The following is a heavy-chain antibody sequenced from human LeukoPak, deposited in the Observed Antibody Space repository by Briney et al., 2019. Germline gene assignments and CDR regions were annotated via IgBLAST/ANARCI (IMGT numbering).Heavy chain of an antibody. CDR2: IYHSGST. Sequence: SETLSLTCTVSGYSISSGYYWGWIRQPPGKGQEWIGSIYHSGSTYYDPSLKSRVTISVDTSKNQVSLELSSVTAADTAVYYCARGEVTPTGAFDIWGQGTMVTVSS. CDR3: ARGEVTPTGAFDI. J-gene: IGHJ3*02. CDR1: GYSISSGYY. V-gene: IGHV4-38-2*02. D-gene: IGHD4-23*01.